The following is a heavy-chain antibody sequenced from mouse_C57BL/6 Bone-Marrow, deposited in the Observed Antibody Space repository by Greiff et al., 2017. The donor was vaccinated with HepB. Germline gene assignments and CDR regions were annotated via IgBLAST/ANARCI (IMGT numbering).Heavy chain of an antibody. J-gene: IGHJ1*03. Sequence: VQLQQPGAELVKPGASVKLSCKASGYTFTSYWMQWVKQRPGQGLEWIGEIDPSDSYTNYNQKFKGKATLTVDTSSSTAYMQLSSLTSEDSAVYYCARDDGYYGRYFDVWGTGTTVTVSS. CDR3: ARDDGYYGRYFDV. CDR2: IDPSDSYT. CDR1: GYTFTSYW. D-gene: IGHD2-3*01. V-gene: IGHV1-50*01.